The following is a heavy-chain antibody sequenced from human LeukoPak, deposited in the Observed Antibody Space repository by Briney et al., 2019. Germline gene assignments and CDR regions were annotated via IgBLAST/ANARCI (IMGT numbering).Heavy chain of an antibody. Sequence: PGGSLRLSCAASGFTFSSYAMNWVRQAPGKGLECVSYISSSGSTIYYADSVKGRFTLSRGNAKSSLYMHMSSLRAADTAVYYTAREKDGLYRYGRNFDFWGQGTLVTVSS. D-gene: IGHD5-18*01. J-gene: IGHJ4*02. CDR2: ISSSGSTI. CDR3: AREKDGLYRYGRNFDF. V-gene: IGHV3-48*03. CDR1: GFTFSSYA.